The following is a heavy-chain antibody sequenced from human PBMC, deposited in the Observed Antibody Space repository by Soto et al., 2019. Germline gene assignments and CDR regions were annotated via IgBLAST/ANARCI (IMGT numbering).Heavy chain of an antibody. CDR1: GFTFSSSP. CDR3: AREGGSSGRAGLFDP. Sequence: GGSLRLSCAASGFTFSSSPMHWVRQFPGRGLQWLAVVSPDGNGKTYADSVKGRFTISRDNSRNTLDLQVNNLTPEDTSVYYCAREGGSSGRAGLFDPWGQGTLVTVSS. CDR2: VSPDGNGK. D-gene: IGHD6-19*01. V-gene: IGHV3-30*04. J-gene: IGHJ5*02.